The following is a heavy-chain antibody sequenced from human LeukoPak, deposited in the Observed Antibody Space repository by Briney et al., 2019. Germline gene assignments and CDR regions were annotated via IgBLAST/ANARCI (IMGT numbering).Heavy chain of an antibody. CDR2: IHHRGTV. Sequence: SETLSLACTVSDGSISGTNYYWAWFRQPPGKGPEWIGNIHHRGTVYYNPSLKSRVTISVDTSKNQFPLNLMSVTAADTAVYFCARVTQYDTSAYSRNYYYVDVWGKGTTATVSS. D-gene: IGHD3-22*01. CDR3: ARVTQYDTSAYSRNYYYVDV. V-gene: IGHV4-39*06. J-gene: IGHJ6*03. CDR1: DGSISGTNYY.